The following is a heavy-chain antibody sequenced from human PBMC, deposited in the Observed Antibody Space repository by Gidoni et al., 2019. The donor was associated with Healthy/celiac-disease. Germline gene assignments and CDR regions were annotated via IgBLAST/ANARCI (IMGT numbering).Heavy chain of an antibody. D-gene: IGHD5-18*01. CDR1: GGSISSSSYY. J-gene: IGHJ2*01. CDR3: ASMGYGRSYWYFDL. Sequence: QLQLQESGPGLVKPSETLSLTCTVPGGSISSSSYYWGWIRQPPGKGLEWIGSIYYSGGTYYNPSLKSRVTISVDTSKNQFSLKLSSVTAADTAVYYCASMGYGRSYWYFDLWGRGTLVTVSS. CDR2: IYYSGGT. V-gene: IGHV4-39*01.